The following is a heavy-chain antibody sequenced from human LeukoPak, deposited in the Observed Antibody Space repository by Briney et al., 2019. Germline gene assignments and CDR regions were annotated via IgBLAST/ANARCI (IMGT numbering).Heavy chain of an antibody. V-gene: IGHV1-46*01. J-gene: IGHJ5*02. D-gene: IGHD4-23*01. CDR3: ARDNSIGGRGWWFDP. CDR2: INPSGGST. Sequence: GASVKVSCKASGYTFTNYYMHWVRQAPGQGLEWMGLINPSGGSTSYAEKFQGRVIMTRDMSTTTDYMELSRLRSEDTAVYYCARDNSIGGRGWWFDPWGQGTLVTVSS. CDR1: GYTFTNYY.